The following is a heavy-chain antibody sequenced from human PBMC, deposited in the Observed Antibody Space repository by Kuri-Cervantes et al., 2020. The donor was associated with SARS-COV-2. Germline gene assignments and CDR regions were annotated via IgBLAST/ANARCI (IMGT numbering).Heavy chain of an antibody. CDR2: IIPIFDIA. D-gene: IGHD2-15*01. CDR3: ATETGYCSGGSCYPFDY. CDR1: GGTFSSYA. Sequence: SVKVSCKASGGTFSSYAISWVRQAPGQGLEWMGGIIPIFDIANYAQKFQGRVTITADKSTSTAYMELSSLRSEDTAVYYCATETGYCSGGSCYPFDYWGQGTLVTVSS. V-gene: IGHV1-69*10. J-gene: IGHJ4*02.